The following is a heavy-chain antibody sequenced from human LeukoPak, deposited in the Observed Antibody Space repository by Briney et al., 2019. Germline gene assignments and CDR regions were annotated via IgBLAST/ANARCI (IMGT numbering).Heavy chain of an antibody. Sequence: GGSLRLSCAASGFTFSSYGMHWVRQAPGKGLEWVAFIRYDGSNKYYADSVKGRFTISRDNAKNSLYLQMNSPRADDTAVYYCARLYSSSVNFWGQGTMVTVSS. J-gene: IGHJ4*02. CDR1: GFTFSSYG. CDR2: IRYDGSNK. CDR3: ARLYSSSVNF. V-gene: IGHV3-30*02. D-gene: IGHD6-13*01.